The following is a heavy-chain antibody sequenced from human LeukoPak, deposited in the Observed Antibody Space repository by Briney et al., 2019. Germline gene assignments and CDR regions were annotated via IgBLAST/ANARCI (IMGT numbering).Heavy chain of an antibody. CDR3: AKGRTYTSSSLADS. V-gene: IGHV3-30*04. J-gene: IGHJ4*02. Sequence: GGSLRLSCAASGFTFSSSAMSWVRQAPGKGLEWVAVISYGGSDRYYGDSVKGRFTISRDNSKNILYLQMKNLTPDDTAVYYCAKGRTYTSSSLADSWGQGTLVTVSS. D-gene: IGHD6-6*01. CDR1: GFTFSSSA. CDR2: ISYGGSDR.